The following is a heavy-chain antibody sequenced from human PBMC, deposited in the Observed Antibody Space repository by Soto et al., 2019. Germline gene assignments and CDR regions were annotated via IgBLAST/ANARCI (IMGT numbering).Heavy chain of an antibody. J-gene: IGHJ4*02. D-gene: IGHD6-19*01. CDR1: GGSISSYY. CDR2: IYYSGST. V-gene: IGHV4-59*01. CDR3: ARVSEVAVAGTRPQYYFDY. Sequence: QVQLQESGPGLVKPSETLSLTCTVSGGSISSYYWSWIRQPPGKGLEWIGYIYYSGSTNYNPSLKSRVTISVDTSKNQFSLKLSSVTAADTAVYYCARVSEVAVAGTRPQYYFDYWGQGTLVTVSS.